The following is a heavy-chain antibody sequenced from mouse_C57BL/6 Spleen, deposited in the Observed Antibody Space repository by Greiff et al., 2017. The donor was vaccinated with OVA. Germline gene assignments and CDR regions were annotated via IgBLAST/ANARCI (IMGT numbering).Heavy chain of an antibody. V-gene: IGHV1-52*01. D-gene: IGHD2-1*01. CDR3: AREDYGNSYYFDY. Sequence: QVQLQQSGAELVRPGSSVKLSCKASGYTFTSYWMHWVKQRPIQGLEWIGNIDPSDSETHYNQKFKDKATLTVDKSSSTAYMQLSSLTSEDSAVYYCAREDYGNSYYFDYWGQGTTLTVSS. CDR1: GYTFTSYW. J-gene: IGHJ2*01. CDR2: IDPSDSET.